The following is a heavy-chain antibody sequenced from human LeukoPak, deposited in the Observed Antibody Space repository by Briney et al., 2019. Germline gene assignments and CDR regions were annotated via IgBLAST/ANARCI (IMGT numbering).Heavy chain of an antibody. CDR3: AKSTISYYYDSSGYYCDY. CDR2: ISGSGGRT. V-gene: IGHV3-23*01. D-gene: IGHD3-22*01. J-gene: IGHJ4*01. Sequence: PGGSLRLSCAASGFTFSSYAMSWVRQAPGKGLEWVSGISGSGGRTYYADSVKGRFTISRDNSNNMLHLQMNSLRDEDAAVYYCAKSTISYYYDSSGYYCDYWGHGTLVTVSS. CDR1: GFTFSSYA.